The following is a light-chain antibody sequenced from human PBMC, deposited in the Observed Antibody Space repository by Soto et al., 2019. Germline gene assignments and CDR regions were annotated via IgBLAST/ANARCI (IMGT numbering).Light chain of an antibody. V-gene: IGKV3-15*01. J-gene: IGKJ2*01. Sequence: EIVMTQSPATLSVSPGERATLSCRASQSVSSNLAWYQQKPGQAPRLLIYGASTRATGIPARFSGSGSGTEFTLTISSLRSEDCAVYYCQQYNNWWTFGQGTKLEIK. CDR2: GAS. CDR3: QQYNNWWT. CDR1: QSVSSN.